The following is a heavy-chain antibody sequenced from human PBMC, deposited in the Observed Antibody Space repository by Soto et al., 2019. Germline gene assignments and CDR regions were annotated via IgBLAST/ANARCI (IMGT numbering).Heavy chain of an antibody. CDR3: AGALGEQAPDYFDF. CDR1: GFTVSSNY. V-gene: IGHV3-53*01. Sequence: EVQLVESGGGLIQPGGSLRLSCAASGFTVSSNYMSWVRQAPGKGLEWVSVIYSGGSTYYADSVKGRFTISRDNSKNTLYLQKNSLGAEGTAVDYCAGALGEQAPDYFDFWGQGTLVTVSS. J-gene: IGHJ4*02. D-gene: IGHD3-10*01. CDR2: IYSGGST.